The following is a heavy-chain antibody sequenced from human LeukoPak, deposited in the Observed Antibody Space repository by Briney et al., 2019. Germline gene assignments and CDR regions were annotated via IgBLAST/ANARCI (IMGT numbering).Heavy chain of an antibody. CDR1: GYSISSGYY. J-gene: IGHJ6*03. V-gene: IGHV4-38-2*02. CDR2: INHSGST. Sequence: SETLSLTCTVSGYSISSGYYWSWIRQPPGKGLEWIGGINHSGSTNYNPSLKSRVTISVDTSKNQFSLKLSSVTAADTAVYYCARGRGGSSSRRVIYYYYYMDVWGKGTTVTVSS. CDR3: ARGRGGSSSRRVIYYYYYMDV. D-gene: IGHD6-6*01.